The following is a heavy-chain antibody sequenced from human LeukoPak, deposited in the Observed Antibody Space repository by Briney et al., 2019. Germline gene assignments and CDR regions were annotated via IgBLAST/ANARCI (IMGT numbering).Heavy chain of an antibody. CDR3: ARVVGSSWYLYFQH. J-gene: IGHJ1*01. Sequence: SETLSLTCTVSGGSISSSSYYWGWIRQPPGKGLEWIGSIYYSGSTYYNPSLKSRVTISVDTSKNQFSLKLSSVTAADTAVYYCARVVGSSWYLYFQHWGQGTLVTVSS. CDR2: IYYSGST. CDR1: GGSISSSSYY. V-gene: IGHV4-39*07. D-gene: IGHD6-13*01.